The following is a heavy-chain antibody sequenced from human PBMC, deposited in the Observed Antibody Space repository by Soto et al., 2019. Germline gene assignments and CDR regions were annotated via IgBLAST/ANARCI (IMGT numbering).Heavy chain of an antibody. Sequence: LRLSCAASGFTFGNYGMSWVRLAPGRGLEWVSGISGSGRNTYYADSAKGRFTISRDNSKETVFLQMNSLRPEDTATYYCAKDMDLFIEVVPAATGSFDFWGQGTLVTVSS. CDR3: AKDMDLFIEVVPAATGSFDF. V-gene: IGHV3-23*01. CDR2: ISGSGRNT. CDR1: GFTFGNYG. J-gene: IGHJ4*02. D-gene: IGHD2-2*01.